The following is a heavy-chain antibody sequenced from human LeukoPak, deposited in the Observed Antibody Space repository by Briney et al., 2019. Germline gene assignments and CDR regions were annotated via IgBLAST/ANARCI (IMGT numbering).Heavy chain of an antibody. Sequence: SETLSLTCTVSGGSISSSSYYWGWIRQPPGKGLEWIGRIYYSGSTYYNPSLKSRVTISVDTSKNQFSLKLSSVTAADTAVYYCARRGSYGFRWFDPWGQGTLVTVSS. CDR2: IYYSGST. CDR3: ARRGSYGFRWFDP. CDR1: GGSISSSSYY. J-gene: IGHJ5*02. V-gene: IGHV4-39*01. D-gene: IGHD5-18*01.